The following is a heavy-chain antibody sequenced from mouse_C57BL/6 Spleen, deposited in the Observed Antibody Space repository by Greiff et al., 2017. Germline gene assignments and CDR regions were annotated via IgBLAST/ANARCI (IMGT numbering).Heavy chain of an antibody. V-gene: IGHV1-82*01. CDR3: ARSGGSSYWFAY. CDR1: GYAFSSSW. J-gene: IGHJ3*01. D-gene: IGHD1-1*01. Sequence: QVQLQQSGPELVKPGASVKISCKASGYAFSSSWMNWVKQRPGKGLEWIGRIYPGDGDTNYNGKFKGKATLTADKSSSTAYMQLSSLTSEDSAVYFCARSGGSSYWFAYWGQGTLVTVSA. CDR2: IYPGDGDT.